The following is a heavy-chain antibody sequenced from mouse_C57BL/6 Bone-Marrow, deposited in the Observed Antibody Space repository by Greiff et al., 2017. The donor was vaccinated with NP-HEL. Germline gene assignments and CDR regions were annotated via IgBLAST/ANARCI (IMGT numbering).Heavy chain of an antibody. CDR3: ARRDGYYAMDY. CDR2: IYPGGGYT. J-gene: IGHJ4*01. CDR1: GYTFTNYW. V-gene: IGHV1-63*01. D-gene: IGHD2-3*01. Sequence: VQLQQSGAELVRPGTSVMMSCKASGYTFTNYWIGWAKQRPGHGLEWIGDIYPGGGYTNYNEKFKGKATLTADKSSSTAYMQFSSLTSEDSAIYYCARRDGYYAMDYWGQGTSVTVSS.